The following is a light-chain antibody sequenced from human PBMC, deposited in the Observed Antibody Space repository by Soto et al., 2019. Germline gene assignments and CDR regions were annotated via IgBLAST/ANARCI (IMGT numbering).Light chain of an antibody. V-gene: IGLV6-57*04. CDR3: QSYDSSNVV. J-gene: IGLJ2*01. CDR2: EDN. Sequence: NFILTQPHSVSESPGKTVTISCTRSSGSIASNYVQWYQQRPGSAPTTVIYEDNQRPSGVPDRFSGSIDSSSNSASLTISGLKTEDEADYYCQSYDSSNVVFGGGTQLTVL. CDR1: SGSIASNY.